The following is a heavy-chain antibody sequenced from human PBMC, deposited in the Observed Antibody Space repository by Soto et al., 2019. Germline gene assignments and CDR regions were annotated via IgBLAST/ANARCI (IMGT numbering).Heavy chain of an antibody. D-gene: IGHD2-2*01. CDR1: GYTFTRYT. Sequence: EASVKVSCKASGYTFTRYTMHWVRQAPGQRLEWMGWINAGNGNTKYSQKFQGRVTITRDTSASTAYMELSSLRSEDTAVYYCARSVVVPTAPDYWGQGTLVTVS. J-gene: IGHJ4*02. V-gene: IGHV1-3*01. CDR3: ARSVVVPTAPDY. CDR2: INAGNGNT.